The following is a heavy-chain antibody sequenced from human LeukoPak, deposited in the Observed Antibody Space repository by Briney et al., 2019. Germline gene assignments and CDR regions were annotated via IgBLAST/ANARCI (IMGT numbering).Heavy chain of an antibody. CDR3: ARGDGPIHGRYYFDY. CDR2: TFYRSKWSS. Sequence: SQTLSLTCAISGDSVSGKSVAWNWIRQSPSRGLEWLGRTFYRSKWSSEYATSMKGRITINPDTSKNQFSLQLISVTPEDTAVYYCARGDGPIHGRYYFDYWGQGTLITVSS. D-gene: IGHD3-10*01. V-gene: IGHV6-1*01. CDR1: GDSVSGKSVA. J-gene: IGHJ4*02.